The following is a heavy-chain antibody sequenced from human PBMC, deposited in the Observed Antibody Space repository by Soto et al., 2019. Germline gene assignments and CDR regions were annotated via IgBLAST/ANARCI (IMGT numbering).Heavy chain of an antibody. Sequence: PGGSLRLSCVVPELLFSGHGMHWVRQAPGEGLDWVAVLRYDGSNKYYADSVEGRFIISRDNSKNTLYLEMNSLRAEDTAVYYCARDGVGATTYFGYFDYWGQGVLVTVS. CDR1: ELLFSGHG. CDR2: LRYDGSNK. CDR3: ARDGVGATTYFGYFDY. J-gene: IGHJ4*02. D-gene: IGHD1-26*01. V-gene: IGHV3-33*01.